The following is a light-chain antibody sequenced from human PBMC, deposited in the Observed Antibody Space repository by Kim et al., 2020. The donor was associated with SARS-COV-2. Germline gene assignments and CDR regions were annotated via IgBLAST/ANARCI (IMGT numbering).Light chain of an antibody. V-gene: IGKV2-30*01. CDR2: KVA. J-gene: IGKJ2*01. CDR3: MQSTHCPPGHT. CDR1: QSLVYSDGNTY. Sequence: ASISFKSRQSLVYSDGNTYLSCCQQRPGQSPRRLIYKVANRDSGVPDRFSGSGSGTDFTLTISRVEAEDFGVYYCMQSTHCPPGHTFGQGTKLEI.